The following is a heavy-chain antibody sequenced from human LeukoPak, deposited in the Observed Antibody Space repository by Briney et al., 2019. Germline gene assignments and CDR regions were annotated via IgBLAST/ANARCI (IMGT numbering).Heavy chain of an antibody. CDR2: IYYSGST. CDR1: GGSSSSSSYY. Sequence: PSETLSLTCTVSGGSSSSSSYYWGWIRQPPGKGLEWIGSIYYSGSTYYNPSLKSRVTISVDTSKNQFSLKLSSVTAADTAVYYCARRGYGDYGDYWGQGTLVTVSS. V-gene: IGHV4-39*01. J-gene: IGHJ4*02. CDR3: ARRGYGDYGDY. D-gene: IGHD4-17*01.